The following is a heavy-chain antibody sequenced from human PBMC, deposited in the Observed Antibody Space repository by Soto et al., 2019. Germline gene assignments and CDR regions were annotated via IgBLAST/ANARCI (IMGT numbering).Heavy chain of an antibody. CDR3: ASGWNDPPPYYYYYGMDV. CDR2: INAGNGNT. Sequence: VKVSCKASGYTFTSYAMHWVRQAPGQRLEWMGWINAGNGNTKYSQKFQGRVTITRDTSASTAYMELSSLRSEDTAVYYCASGWNDPPPYYYYYGMDVWAQGTTVTVSS. V-gene: IGHV1-3*01. J-gene: IGHJ6*02. D-gene: IGHD1-1*01. CDR1: GYTFTSYA.